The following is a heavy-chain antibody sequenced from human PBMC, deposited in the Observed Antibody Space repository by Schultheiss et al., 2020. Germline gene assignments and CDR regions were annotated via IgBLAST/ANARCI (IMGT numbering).Heavy chain of an antibody. CDR1: GGSISSGGYY. CDR2: IYYSGST. Sequence: SETLSLTCTVSGGSISSGGYYWSWIRQHPGKGLEWIGYIYYSGSTNYNPSLKSRVTISVDTSKNQFSLKLSSVTAADTAVYYCARDARARISSSPTGMDVWGQGTTVTFSS. V-gene: IGHV4-61*08. J-gene: IGHJ6*02. D-gene: IGHD6-6*01. CDR3: ARDARARISSSPTGMDV.